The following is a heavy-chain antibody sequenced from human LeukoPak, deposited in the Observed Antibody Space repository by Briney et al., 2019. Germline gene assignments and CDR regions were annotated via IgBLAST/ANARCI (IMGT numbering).Heavy chain of an antibody. J-gene: IGHJ4*02. Sequence: GGSLKLSCAPSGFSFSSYAMGWVCQAPGKRLEWVSSISGSGDNTYYAESVKGRFTISRDNSKSTLFLQMNSLRAEDSAVFYCAKRSGYTTGWFFDFWGQGTLVTVSS. CDR2: ISGSGDNT. D-gene: IGHD1-1*01. V-gene: IGHV3-23*01. CDR1: GFSFSSYA. CDR3: AKRSGYTTGWFFDF.